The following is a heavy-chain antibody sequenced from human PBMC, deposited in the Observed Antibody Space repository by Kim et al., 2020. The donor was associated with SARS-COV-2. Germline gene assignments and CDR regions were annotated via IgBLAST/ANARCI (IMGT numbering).Heavy chain of an antibody. D-gene: IGHD3-10*01. V-gene: IGHV1-69*04. J-gene: IGHJ5*02. CDR2: IIPILGIA. Sequence: SVKVSCKASGGTFSSYAISWVRQAPGQGLEWMGRIIPILGIANYAQKFQGRVTITADKSTSTAYMELSSLRSEDTAVYYCATTDMVRGVIIQGWFDPWGQGILVTVSS. CDR1: GGTFSSYA. CDR3: ATTDMVRGVIIQGWFDP.